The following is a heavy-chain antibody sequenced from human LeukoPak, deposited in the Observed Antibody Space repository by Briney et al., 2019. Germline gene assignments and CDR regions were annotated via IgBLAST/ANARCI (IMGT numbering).Heavy chain of an antibody. CDR1: GFTFSSYA. Sequence: GGSLRLSCAASGFTFSSYAMSWVRQAPGKGLEWVSSISSSSSYMFYADSVKGRFTISRDNTKNSLYLQMNSLRVEETAVYYCARVRELYRDYWGQGTLVTVSS. D-gene: IGHD1-26*01. CDR2: ISSSSSYM. J-gene: IGHJ4*02. V-gene: IGHV3-21*01. CDR3: ARVRELYRDY.